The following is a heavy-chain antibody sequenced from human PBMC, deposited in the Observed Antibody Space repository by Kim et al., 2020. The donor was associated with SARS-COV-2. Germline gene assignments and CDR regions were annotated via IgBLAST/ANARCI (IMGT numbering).Heavy chain of an antibody. V-gene: IGHV3-9*01. J-gene: IGHJ5*02. Sequence: VKGRFTIARDNAKNSLYLQMNSLRAEDTALYYCAKAPGWYSSSWANWFDPWGQGTLVTVSS. D-gene: IGHD6-13*01. CDR3: AKAPGWYSSSWANWFDP.